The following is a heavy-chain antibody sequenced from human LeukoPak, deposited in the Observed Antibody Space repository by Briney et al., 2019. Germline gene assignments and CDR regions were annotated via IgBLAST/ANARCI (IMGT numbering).Heavy chain of an antibody. CDR2: IYHSGST. D-gene: IGHD3-10*01. V-gene: IGHV4-38-2*02. J-gene: IGHJ6*03. CDR1: GYSISSGYY. Sequence: PSETLSLTCTVSGYSISSGYYWGWIRQPPGKGLEWIGSIYHSGSTYYNPSLKSRVTISVDTSKNQFSLKLSSVTAADTAVYYCARARITMVRGIKPYYYYYYMDVWGKGTTVTISS. CDR3: ARARITMVRGIKPYYYYYYMDV.